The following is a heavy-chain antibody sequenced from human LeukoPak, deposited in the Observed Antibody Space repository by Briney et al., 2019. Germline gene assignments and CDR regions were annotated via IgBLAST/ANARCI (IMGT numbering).Heavy chain of an antibody. V-gene: IGHV4-38-2*02. J-gene: IGHJ3*02. CDR2: IYHSGST. D-gene: IGHD6-19*01. Sequence: PSETLSLTCTVSGYSISSGYYWGWIRQPPGKGLEWIGSIYHSGSTYYNPSLKSRVTISVDTSKNQFSLKLGSVTAADTAVYYCARVDSSGWMDAFDIWGQGTMVTVSS. CDR3: ARVDSSGWMDAFDI. CDR1: GYSISSGYY.